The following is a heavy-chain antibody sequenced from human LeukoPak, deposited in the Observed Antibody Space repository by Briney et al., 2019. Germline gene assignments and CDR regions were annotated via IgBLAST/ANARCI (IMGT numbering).Heavy chain of an antibody. CDR2: INSDGSST. V-gene: IGHV3-74*01. CDR3: AKGPLRGTAAAIDY. D-gene: IGHD2-2*01. Sequence: GGSLILSCAASGFTFSSYWMHWVRQAPGKGLVWVSRINSDGSSTSYADSVKGRFTISRDISTDTLWLQVDSLRTEDTAVYYCAKGPLRGTAAAIDYWGQGTLVTVSS. J-gene: IGHJ4*02. CDR1: GFTFSSYW.